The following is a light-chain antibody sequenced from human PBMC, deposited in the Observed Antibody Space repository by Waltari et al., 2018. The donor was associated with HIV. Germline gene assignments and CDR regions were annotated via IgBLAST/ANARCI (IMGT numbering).Light chain of an antibody. J-gene: IGKJ1*01. V-gene: IGKV2-28*01. CDR1: HSLLNSNGYNY. Sequence: EIVMTQSPLSLPVTPGEPASISCRSSHSLLNSNGYNYLDWYLQKPGQSPQLLIYLGSNRASGVPDRFSGSGSGTDFTLKISRVEAEDVGVYYCMQALQSPRTFGQGTTVEIK. CDR3: MQALQSPRT. CDR2: LGS.